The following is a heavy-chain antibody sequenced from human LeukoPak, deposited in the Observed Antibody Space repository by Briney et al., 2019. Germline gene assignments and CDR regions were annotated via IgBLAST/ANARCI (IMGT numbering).Heavy chain of an antibody. CDR2: INTNTGNP. V-gene: IGHV7-4-1*02. J-gene: IGHJ6*02. CDR1: GYTFTSYT. Sequence: ASVKVSCKASGYTFTSYTMNWVRQAPGQGLEWMGWINTNTGNPTYAQGFTGRFVFSLDTSVSTAYLQISSLKAEGTAVYYCARGITICSSTSCPAYYYYGMDVWGQGTTVTVSS. D-gene: IGHD2-2*01. CDR3: ARGITICSSTSCPAYYYYGMDV.